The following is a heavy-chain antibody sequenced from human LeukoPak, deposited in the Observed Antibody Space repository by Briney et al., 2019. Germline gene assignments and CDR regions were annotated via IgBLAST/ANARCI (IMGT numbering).Heavy chain of an antibody. CDR3: ARDRVGATYYDFWSGTVDGMDV. D-gene: IGHD3-3*01. CDR2: ISYDGSNK. CDR1: GFTFSSYA. V-gene: IGHV3-30-3*01. Sequence: GGSLRLSYAASGFTFSSYAMHWVRQAPGKGLEWVAVISYDGSNKYYADSVKGRFTISRDNSKNTLYLQMNSLRAEDTAVYYCARDRVGATYYDFWSGTVDGMDVWGQGTTVTVSS. J-gene: IGHJ6*02.